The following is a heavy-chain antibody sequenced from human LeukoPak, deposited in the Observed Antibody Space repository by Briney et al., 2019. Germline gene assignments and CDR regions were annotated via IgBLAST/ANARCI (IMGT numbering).Heavy chain of an antibody. CDR2: ILEEGSNK. J-gene: IGHJ4*02. CDR3: AKGGGTYYYDPGPDY. Sequence: GGALRLSCAASGFTFSSYGMQRVREAPGGGLEGGAVILEEGSNKYYADSVRGRFTISRDNSKTTLYLQMNSLRAEDTAVYYCAKGGGTYYYDPGPDYWGQGTLVTVSS. D-gene: IGHD3-22*01. CDR1: GFTFSSYG. V-gene: IGHV3-30*18.